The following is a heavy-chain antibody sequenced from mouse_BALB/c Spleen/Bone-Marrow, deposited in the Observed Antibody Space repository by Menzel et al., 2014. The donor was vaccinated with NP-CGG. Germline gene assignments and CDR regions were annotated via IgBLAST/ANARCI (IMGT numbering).Heavy chain of an antibody. CDR2: ISSGGINT. J-gene: IGHJ4*01. CDR3: ARQRGYAYAMDY. CDR1: GFAFSGYD. V-gene: IGHV5-12-1*01. D-gene: IGHD2-2*01. Sequence: EVKVVESVGGLVTPGGSLKLSCAASGFAFSGYDMSWVRSTPEKRLEWVAYISSGGINTYYPDSVKGRFTISRDNAKNTLYLQMNSLKSEDTAMYYCARQRGYAYAMDYLCQGGSVP.